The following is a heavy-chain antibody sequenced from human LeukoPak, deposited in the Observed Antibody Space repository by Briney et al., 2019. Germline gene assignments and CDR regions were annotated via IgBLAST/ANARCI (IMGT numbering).Heavy chain of an antibody. CDR1: GFAFRTYN. CDR2: ISTSSNYI. V-gene: IGHV3-21*01. D-gene: IGHD3-16*01. Sequence: GGSLRLSCAASGFAFRTYNMNWVRQAPGKGLGWVSFISTSSNYIYYADSVKGRFTISRDNAKNSLYLQMNSLTAEDTALYYCARDVGGGSTPIDYWGQGTLVTVSS. CDR3: ARDVGGGSTPIDY. J-gene: IGHJ4*02.